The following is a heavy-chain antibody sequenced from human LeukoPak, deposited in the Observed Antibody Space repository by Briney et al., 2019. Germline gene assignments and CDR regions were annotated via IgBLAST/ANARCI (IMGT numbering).Heavy chain of an antibody. CDR3: ARDDYSDSPTYYNGMDV. J-gene: IGHJ6*02. Sequence: GGSLRLSCAASGFIFSSYEMNWVRQAPGKGLEWVSYISSSGSTIYYAGSLKGRFTISRDNAKNSLYLQMNSLRAEDTAVYYCARDDYSDSPTYYNGMDVWGQGTAVTVSS. CDR2: ISSSGSTI. CDR1: GFIFSSYE. D-gene: IGHD4/OR15-4a*01. V-gene: IGHV3-48*03.